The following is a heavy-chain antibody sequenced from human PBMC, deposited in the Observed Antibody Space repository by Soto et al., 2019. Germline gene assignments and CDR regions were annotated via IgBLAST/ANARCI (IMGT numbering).Heavy chain of an antibody. CDR1: GFTFDDYG. Sequence: PGGSLRLSCAASGFTFDDYGMSWVRQAPGKGLEWVSGINWNGGSTGYADSVKGRFTISRDNAKNSLYLQMNSLRAEDTALYYCVRVIIYFYVSSGYYPYYYYSGMGVWGDGTPVTVS. D-gene: IGHD3-22*01. CDR3: VRVIIYFYVSSGYYPYYYYSGMGV. J-gene: IGHJ6*02. CDR2: INWNGGST. V-gene: IGHV3-20*04.